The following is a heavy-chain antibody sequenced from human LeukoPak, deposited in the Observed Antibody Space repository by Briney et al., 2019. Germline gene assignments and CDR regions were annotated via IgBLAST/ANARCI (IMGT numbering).Heavy chain of an antibody. Sequence: SSETLSLTCTVSGGSISSYYWSWIRQPPGKGLEWIGYIYYSGSTNYNPSLKSRVTISVDTSKNQFSLNLTSVTAADTAVYYCAREGKLTGYFGGLGFNYWGQGILVTVSS. CDR1: GGSISSYY. CDR2: IYYSGST. V-gene: IGHV4-59*01. D-gene: IGHD6-19*01. J-gene: IGHJ4*02. CDR3: AREGKLTGYFGGLGFNY.